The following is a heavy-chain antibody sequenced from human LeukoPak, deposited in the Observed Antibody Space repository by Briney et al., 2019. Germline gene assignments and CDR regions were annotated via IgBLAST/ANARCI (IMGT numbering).Heavy chain of an antibody. J-gene: IGHJ4*02. Sequence: GGSLRLSCAASGFTFSNYIMNWVRQAPCTGLDRASSISIGSTYIYYADSVKGRFTMSRDNAKNSLYLQMDSLSAEDTALYYCATDDLHLDYFDYWGQGTLVTVSS. V-gene: IGHV3-21*01. CDR2: ISIGSTYI. CDR1: GFTFSNYI. CDR3: ATDDLHLDYFDY.